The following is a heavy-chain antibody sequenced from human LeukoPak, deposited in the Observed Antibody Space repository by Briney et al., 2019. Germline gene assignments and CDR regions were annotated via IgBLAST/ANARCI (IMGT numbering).Heavy chain of an antibody. CDR2: LNPDGSDT. V-gene: IGHV3-74*01. J-gene: IGHJ4*02. D-gene: IGHD5-24*01. CDR1: GFTFSRNW. CDR3: ASSVRDGYNYGTFDY. Sequence: GGSLRLSCAASGFTFSRNWMHWVRQGPGKGLVWVSRLNPDGSDTGYADSVKGRFSISRDNAKNSLYLQMNSLRAEDTAVYYCASSVRDGYNYGTFDYWGQGTLVTVSS.